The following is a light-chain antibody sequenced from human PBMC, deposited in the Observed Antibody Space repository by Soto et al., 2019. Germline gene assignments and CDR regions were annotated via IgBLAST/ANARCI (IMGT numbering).Light chain of an antibody. CDR3: QQYSNWPLT. CDR2: DAS. J-gene: IGKJ4*01. Sequence: EILMTQSPATLSVSPGERATLSCRASHRVAGYLAWYQQKPGQAPRLLIYDASTRATGIPARFSGSGSGTLFTLTISSLQSEDFAVYYCQQYSNWPLTFGGGTKVEI. V-gene: IGKV3-15*01. CDR1: HRVAGY.